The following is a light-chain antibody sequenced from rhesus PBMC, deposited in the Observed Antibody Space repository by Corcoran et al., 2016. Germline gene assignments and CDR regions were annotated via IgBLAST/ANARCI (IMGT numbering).Light chain of an antibody. V-gene: IGKV3-24*01. CDR2: GAS. CDR1: QSVSSN. Sequence: EIVMTQSPATLSLSPGARATLSCRASQSVSSNLAWYQQQPGQAPRLLIYGASSRAPGIPDRSSGTGCGTDLTLTISSLEPGDVAVYCCLQHSNWLTFGGGTKGELK. J-gene: IGKJ4*01. CDR3: LQHSNWLT.